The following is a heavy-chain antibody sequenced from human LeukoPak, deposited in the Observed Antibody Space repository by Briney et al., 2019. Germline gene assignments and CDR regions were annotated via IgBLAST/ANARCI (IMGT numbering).Heavy chain of an antibody. CDR2: IFASGST. D-gene: IGHD3-22*01. CDR1: GVSISSYY. J-gene: IGHJ6*03. Sequence: SETLSLTCTVSGVSISSYYWSWIRQPAGKGLEWIGRIFASGSTNYNPSLKSRVTMSVDTSKNQFSLKLTSVTAADTAVYYCARGAGDSREVNYYHYMDVWGKGTTVTVSS. V-gene: IGHV4-4*07. CDR3: ARGAGDSREVNYYHYMDV.